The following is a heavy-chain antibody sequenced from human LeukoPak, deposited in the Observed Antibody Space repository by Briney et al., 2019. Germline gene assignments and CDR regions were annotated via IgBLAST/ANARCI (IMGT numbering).Heavy chain of an antibody. Sequence: SETLSLTCTVSDASISSSSAYYWAWIRQPPGKGLEWIGSMSYSGSRFYNPSLKSRVTISVATSKNQFSLKLSAVTAADTAVYYCARLSYYDILTFVFPVDYWGQGTLVTVSS. CDR3: ARLSYYDILTFVFPVDY. CDR2: MSYSGSR. D-gene: IGHD3-9*01. CDR1: DASISSSSAYY. J-gene: IGHJ4*02. V-gene: IGHV4-39*01.